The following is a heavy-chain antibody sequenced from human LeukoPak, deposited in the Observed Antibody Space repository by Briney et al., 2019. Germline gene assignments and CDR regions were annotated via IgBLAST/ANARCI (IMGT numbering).Heavy chain of an antibody. J-gene: IGHJ4*02. Sequence: SETLSLTCTVSGGSISSYYWSWIRQPPGKGLEWIGYIYYSGSTNYNPSLKSRLTISVDTSKNQFSLKLSSVTAADTAVYYCARTRISYFDYWGQGTLVTVSS. CDR2: IYYSGST. V-gene: IGHV4-59*01. D-gene: IGHD2/OR15-2a*01. CDR3: ARTRISYFDY. CDR1: GGSISSYY.